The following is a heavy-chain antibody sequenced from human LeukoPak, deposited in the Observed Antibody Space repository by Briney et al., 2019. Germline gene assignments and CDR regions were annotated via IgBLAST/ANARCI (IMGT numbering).Heavy chain of an antibody. CDR2: VYTSGST. D-gene: IGHD2-2*01. CDR3: ARVSCTSTSCSYYYYMDV. V-gene: IGHV4-4*07. CDR1: GVSISPYY. J-gene: IGHJ6*03. Sequence: PSETLSLTCTVSGVSISPYYWSWIRQPAGEGLEWIGRVYTSGSTNYNPSLKSRVTMSIDTSKNQFSLKLSSVTAADTAVYHCARVSCTSTSCSYYYYMDVWGKGTTVTVSS.